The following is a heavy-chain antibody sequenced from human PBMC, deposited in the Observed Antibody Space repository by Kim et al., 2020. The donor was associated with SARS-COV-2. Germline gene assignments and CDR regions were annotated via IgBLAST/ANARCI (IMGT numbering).Heavy chain of an antibody. CDR1: GYTFTKNA. D-gene: IGHD3-16*02. V-gene: IGHV7-4-1*02. Sequence: ASVKVSCKASGYTFTKNAISCARQAPGQGLEWMGWINTDTGNPTYAQAFTRRFVFSVYTSVTTAYLQISSLKAEDTALYYCARVSCGTYRDTDYWGHGTL. CDR2: INTDTGNP. J-gene: IGHJ4*01. CDR3: ARVSCGTYRDTDY.